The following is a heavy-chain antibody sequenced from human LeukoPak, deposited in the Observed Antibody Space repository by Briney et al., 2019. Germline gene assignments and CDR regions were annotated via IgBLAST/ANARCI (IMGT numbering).Heavy chain of an antibody. D-gene: IGHD3-10*01. CDR3: AREVFYYGSGSYDEAFDI. V-gene: IGHV4-59*01. CDR2: IYYSGST. J-gene: IGHJ3*02. Sequence: PSETLSPTCTVSGGSISSYYWSWIRQPPEKGLEWIGYIYYSGSTNYNPSLKSRVTISVDTSKNQFSLKLSSVTAADTAVYYCAREVFYYGSGSYDEAFDIWGQGTMVTVSS. CDR1: GGSISSYY.